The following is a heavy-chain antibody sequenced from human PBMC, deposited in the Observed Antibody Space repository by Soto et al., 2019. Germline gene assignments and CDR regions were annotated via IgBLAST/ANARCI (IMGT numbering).Heavy chain of an antibody. CDR3: AREPTSFGVVTPYYFDY. J-gene: IGHJ4*02. D-gene: IGHD3-3*01. CDR1: GVTFSRYN. CDR2: STSNSNYI. V-gene: IGHV3-21*01. Sequence: EVQLVESGGGLVKPGGSLRLSCAASGVTFSRYNLNWVRQAPGKGLEWVSSSTSNSNYIYYADSLKGRVTIARDNAKNSLYLQINSLRAEDTAVYYCAREPTSFGVVTPYYFDYWGQGTLGTVSS.